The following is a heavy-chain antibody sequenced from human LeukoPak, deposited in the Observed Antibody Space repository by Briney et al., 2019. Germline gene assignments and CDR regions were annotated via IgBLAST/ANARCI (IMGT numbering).Heavy chain of an antibody. CDR3: TRARPGIVGATLIPRYFDY. CDR2: IRYDGSNK. J-gene: IGHJ4*02. Sequence: GGSLRLSCAASGFTFSSYGMHWVRQAPGKGLEWVAFIRYDGSNKYYADSVKGRFTISRDNSKNTLYLQMNSLRAEDTAVYYCTRARPGIVGATLIPRYFDYWGQGTLVTVSS. V-gene: IGHV3-30*02. CDR1: GFTFSSYG. D-gene: IGHD1-26*01.